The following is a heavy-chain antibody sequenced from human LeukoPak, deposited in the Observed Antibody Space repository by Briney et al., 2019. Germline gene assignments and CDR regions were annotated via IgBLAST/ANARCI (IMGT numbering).Heavy chain of an antibody. CDR2: ISSSSSYI. J-gene: IGHJ6*02. Sequence: GGSLRLSCAASGFTFSSYSMNWVRQAPEKGLEWVSSISSSSSYIYYADSVKGRFTISRDNAKNSLYLQMNSLRAEDTAVYYCARHFGVVTKGVYYYYGMDVWGQGTTVTVSS. CDR1: GFTFSSYS. CDR3: ARHFGVVTKGVYYYYGMDV. V-gene: IGHV3-21*01. D-gene: IGHD3-3*01.